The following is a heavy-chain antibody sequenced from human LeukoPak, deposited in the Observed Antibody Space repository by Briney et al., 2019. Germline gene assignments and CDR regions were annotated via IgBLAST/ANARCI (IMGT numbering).Heavy chain of an antibody. D-gene: IGHD2-2*02. CDR2: ISYDGSNK. V-gene: IGHV3-30-3*01. J-gene: IGHJ3*02. Sequence: HPGGSLRLSCAASGFTFSSYAMHSVRQAPGKGLEWVAVISYDGSNKYYADSVKGRFTISRDNSKNTLYLQMNSLRAEDTAVYYCARVMDIVVVPAAICAFDIWGQGTMVTVSS. CDR3: ARVMDIVVVPAAICAFDI. CDR1: GFTFSSYA.